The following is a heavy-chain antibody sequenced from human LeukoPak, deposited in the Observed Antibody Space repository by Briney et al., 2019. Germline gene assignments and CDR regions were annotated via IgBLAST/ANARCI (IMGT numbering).Heavy chain of an antibody. J-gene: IGHJ4*02. CDR1: GVTFSSYG. CDR3: AKDLVVVPDY. V-gene: IGHV3-30*18. D-gene: IGHD2-21*01. CDR2: ISYDGSNK. Sequence: GGSLRLSCAASGVTFSSYGMHWVRQAPGKGLEWVAVISYDGSNKYYADSVKGRFTISRDNSKNALYLQMNSLRAEDTAVYYCAKDLVVVPDYWGQGTLVTVSS.